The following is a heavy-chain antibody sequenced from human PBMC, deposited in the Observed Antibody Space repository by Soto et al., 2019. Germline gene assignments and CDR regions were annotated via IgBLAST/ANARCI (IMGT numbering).Heavy chain of an antibody. D-gene: IGHD2-21*01. CDR1: GFGFSTYG. Sequence: VQLLESGGGVAQPGRSLRLSCRASGFGFSTYGMHWVRQAPGKGLEWVAFVSCDGSTQYYADSVRGRFTISRDNSENTAYLQQDTLRVEYTAMYYCAREGVFGLVKIIPPDYWGQGAQVTVSA. V-gene: IGHV3-30*03. J-gene: IGHJ4*02. CDR3: AREGVFGLVKIIPPDY. CDR2: VSCDGSTQ.